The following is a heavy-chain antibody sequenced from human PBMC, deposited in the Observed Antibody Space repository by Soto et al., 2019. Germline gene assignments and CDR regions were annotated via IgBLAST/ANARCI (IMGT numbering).Heavy chain of an antibody. D-gene: IGHD1-26*01. Sequence: EGPLVESWGGLVQPGGPLRLSCAASGVSFINYYMHWIRQAPGKGLVWVSLIKTDGRTTEYGDSVKGRFTISSENDKNTVYLQMNNLGFEYTAVYYCAAGGGTYYAYGGQGSLVTVCS. CDR1: GVSFINYY. CDR2: IKTDGRTT. V-gene: IGHV3-74*03. CDR3: AAGGGTYYAY. J-gene: IGHJ4*02.